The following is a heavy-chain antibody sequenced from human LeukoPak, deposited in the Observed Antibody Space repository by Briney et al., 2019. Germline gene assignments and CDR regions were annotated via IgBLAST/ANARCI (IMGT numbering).Heavy chain of an antibody. CDR2: IIPILGIA. V-gene: IGHV1-69*04. Sequence: SVKVFCKASGGTFSSYAISWVRQAPGQGLEWMGRIIPILGIANYAQKFQGRVTITADKSTSTAYMELSSLRSEDTAVYYCARDNLLVTLLLDYWGQGTLVTVSS. CDR1: GGTFSSYA. J-gene: IGHJ4*02. D-gene: IGHD2-15*01. CDR3: ARDNLLVTLLLDY.